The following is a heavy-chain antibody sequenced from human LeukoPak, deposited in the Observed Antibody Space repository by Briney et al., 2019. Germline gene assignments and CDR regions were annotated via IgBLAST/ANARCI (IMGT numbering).Heavy chain of an antibody. V-gene: IGHV3-9*01. J-gene: IGHJ4*02. CDR2: ISWNSGSI. CDR1: GFTFDDYA. D-gene: IGHD3-3*01. CDR3: ARVEGYSDY. Sequence: GGSLRLSCAASGFTFDDYAMHWVRQAPGKGLEWVSGISWNSGSIGYADSVKGRFTISRDNAKNSLYLQMNSLRAEDTAVYYCARVEGYSDYWGQGTLVTVSS.